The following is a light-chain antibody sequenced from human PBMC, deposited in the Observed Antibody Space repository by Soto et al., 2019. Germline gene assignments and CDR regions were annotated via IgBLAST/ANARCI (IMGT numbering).Light chain of an antibody. V-gene: IGKV2-30*01. CDR3: MQGTQWPRT. Sequence: DVVMIQSPLSLPVTLGQPASISCRSSQSLVYSDGNTYLNWFQQRPGQSPRRLISKVSNRDSGVPERFSGSGSGTDFTLKISMVEAEDVGVYYCMQGTQWPRTFGQGTKVEIK. CDR2: KVS. J-gene: IGKJ1*01. CDR1: QSLVYSDGNTY.